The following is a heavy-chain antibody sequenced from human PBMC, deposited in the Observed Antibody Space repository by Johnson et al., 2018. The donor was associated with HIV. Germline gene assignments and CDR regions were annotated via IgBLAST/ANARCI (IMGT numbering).Heavy chain of an antibody. J-gene: IGHJ3*02. V-gene: IGHV3-53*01. CDR3: ASSRDGYKGDNAFDI. D-gene: IGHD5-24*01. Sequence: MQLVESGGGLIQPGGSLRLSCAASGFIVSSNYMSWVRQAPGKGLEWVSVVYSDGITFYADSVKGRFTISSDKFKNTLYLQMTSLRAEDTALYYCASSRDGYKGDNAFDIWGQGTMVTVCS. CDR1: GFIVSSNY. CDR2: VYSDGIT.